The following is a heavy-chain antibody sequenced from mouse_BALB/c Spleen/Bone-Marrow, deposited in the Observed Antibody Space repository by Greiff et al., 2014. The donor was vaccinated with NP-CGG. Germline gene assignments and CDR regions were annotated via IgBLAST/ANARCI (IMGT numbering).Heavy chain of an antibody. Sequence: EVQVVESGGGLVKPGGSLKLSCAASGFTFSDYYMYWVRQTPEKRLEWVATISDGGSYTYYPDSVKGRFTTSRDNAKNNLYLQMSSLKSEDTAMYYCARDRRITTATYAMDYWGQGTSVTVSS. CDR1: GFTFSDYY. CDR3: ARDRRITTATYAMDY. D-gene: IGHD1-2*01. CDR2: ISDGGSYT. J-gene: IGHJ4*01. V-gene: IGHV5-4*02.